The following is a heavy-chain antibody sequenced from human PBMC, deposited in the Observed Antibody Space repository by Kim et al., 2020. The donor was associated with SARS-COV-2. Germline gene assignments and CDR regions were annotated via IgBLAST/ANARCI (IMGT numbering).Heavy chain of an antibody. J-gene: IGHJ3*02. Sequence: SETLSLTCTVSGGSISTYYWTWIRQPPGKGLQWIGYAYYSGSTHYNPSLKSRVTISLDTSKNQFSLKLTSVIAADTAVYYCVRWARGALAGIMGSAFDMWGQGTMVTVSS. CDR2: AYYSGST. V-gene: IGHV4-59*01. D-gene: IGHD6-19*01. CDR1: GGSISTYY. CDR3: VRWARGALAGIMGSAFDM.